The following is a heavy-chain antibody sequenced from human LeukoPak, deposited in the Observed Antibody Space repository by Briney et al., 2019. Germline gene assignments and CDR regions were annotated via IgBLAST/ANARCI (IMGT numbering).Heavy chain of an antibody. Sequence: ASVKVSCKVSGYTLTELSMHWVRQAPGKGLEWMGGFDPEDGETIYAQKFQGRVTMTEDTSTDTAYMELSSLTSEDTAVYYCATDRVGLGYCSGGSCRRLDYWGQGTLVTVSS. J-gene: IGHJ4*02. CDR2: FDPEDGET. V-gene: IGHV1-24*01. CDR3: ATDRVGLGYCSGGSCRRLDY. CDR1: GYTLTELS. D-gene: IGHD2-15*01.